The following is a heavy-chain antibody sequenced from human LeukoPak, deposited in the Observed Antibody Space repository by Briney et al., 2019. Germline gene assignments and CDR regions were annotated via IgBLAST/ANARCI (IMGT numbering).Heavy chain of an antibody. Sequence: GGSLRLSCAASGFPLSSYSMNWVRQAPGKGLEWLSSISSSSIYKYYADSVKGRFTISRDNAKNSLYLQMNSLRAEDTAVYYCARVPKRTMIVVVVAWYFDLWGRGTLVTVSS. CDR3: ARVPKRTMIVVVVAWYFDL. J-gene: IGHJ2*01. CDR2: ISSSSIYK. CDR1: GFPLSSYS. D-gene: IGHD3-22*01. V-gene: IGHV3-21*01.